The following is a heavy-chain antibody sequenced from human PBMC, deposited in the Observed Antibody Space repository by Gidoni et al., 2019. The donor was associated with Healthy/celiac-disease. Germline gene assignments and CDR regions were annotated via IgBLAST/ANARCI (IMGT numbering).Heavy chain of an antibody. CDR2: IYTSGST. V-gene: IGHV4-61*02. J-gene: IGHJ5*02. CDR1: GGSISSGSYY. D-gene: IGHD6-13*01. CDR3: ARDLAGIAAAGTVRDWFDP. Sequence: QVQLQESGPGLVKPSQTLSLTCTVSGGSISSGSYYWSWIRQPAGKGLEWIGRIYTSGSTNYNPSLKSRVTISVDTSKNQFSLKLSSVTAADTAVYYCARDLAGIAAAGTVRDWFDPWGQGTLVTVSS.